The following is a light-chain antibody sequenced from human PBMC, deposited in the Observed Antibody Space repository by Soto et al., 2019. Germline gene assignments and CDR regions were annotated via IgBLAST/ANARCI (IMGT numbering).Light chain of an antibody. CDR2: EVS. Sequence: QSVLTQPASVSGSPGQSITISCTGTSSDVGGYNYVSWYQQHPGKAPKLMIYEVSNRPSGVSNRFSGSKSGNTTSLTISCLQAEDEADYYCSSYTSSSTRVFGGGTKVTVL. CDR1: SSDVGGYNY. V-gene: IGLV2-14*01. CDR3: SSYTSSSTRV. J-gene: IGLJ3*02.